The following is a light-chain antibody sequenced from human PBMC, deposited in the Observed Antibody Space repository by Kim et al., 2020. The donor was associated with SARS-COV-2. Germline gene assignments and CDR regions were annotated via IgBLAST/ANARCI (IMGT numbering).Light chain of an antibody. CDR1: NSNIGSHT. CDR2: SND. Sequence: QSVLTQPPSVSGTPGQRVTISCSGSNSNIGSHTVNWYRQLPGTAPKLLIFSNDQRPSVVPDRFSGSKSGTSASLAIRGRQSEDETHYYCGAWDDSLNGWVFGGGTKLTVL. CDR3: GAWDDSLNGWV. V-gene: IGLV1-44*01. J-gene: IGLJ3*02.